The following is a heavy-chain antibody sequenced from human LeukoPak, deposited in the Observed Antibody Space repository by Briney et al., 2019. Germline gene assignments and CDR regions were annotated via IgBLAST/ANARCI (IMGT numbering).Heavy chain of an antibody. CDR3: AKGDSYGPVDY. D-gene: IGHD5-18*01. Sequence: ETLSLTCTVSGGSISSYYWSWVRQAPGKGLEWVSAISGSGGSTYYADSVKGRFTISRDNSKNTLYLQMNSLRAEDTAVYYCAKGDSYGPVDYWGQGTLVTVSS. J-gene: IGHJ4*02. CDR1: GGSISSYY. CDR2: ISGSGGST. V-gene: IGHV3-23*01.